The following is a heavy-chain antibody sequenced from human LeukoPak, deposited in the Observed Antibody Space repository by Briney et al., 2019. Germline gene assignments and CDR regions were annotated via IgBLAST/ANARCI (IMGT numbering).Heavy chain of an antibody. J-gene: IGHJ5*02. CDR1: GGSISSSSYY. CDR2: IYYSGST. V-gene: IGHV4-39*07. CDR3: ARVSSFPGGDNWFDP. Sequence: PSETLSLTCTVSGGSISSSSYYWGWIRQPPGKGLEWIGSIYYSGSTYYNPSLKSRVTISVDTSKNQFSLKLSSVTAADTAVYYCARVSSFPGGDNWFDPWGQGTLVTVSS. D-gene: IGHD5/OR15-5a*01.